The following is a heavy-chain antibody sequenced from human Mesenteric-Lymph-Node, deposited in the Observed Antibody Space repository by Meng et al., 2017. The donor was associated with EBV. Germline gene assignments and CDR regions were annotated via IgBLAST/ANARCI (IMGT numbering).Heavy chain of an antibody. CDR1: GFDFGSFA. CDR3: AKAGESTGYYLSYNWFDP. Sequence: EVQLVESGGGRVQPGGSLRLPCAASGFDFGSFAMSWVRQAPGKGLEWVSALSGSGGSTHYADSVKGRFTISRDNSKNTVYLQMNSLRAEDTAVYYCAKAGESTGYYLSYNWFDPWGQGTLVTVSS. V-gene: IGHV3-23*04. J-gene: IGHJ5*02. D-gene: IGHD3-22*01. CDR2: LSGSGGST.